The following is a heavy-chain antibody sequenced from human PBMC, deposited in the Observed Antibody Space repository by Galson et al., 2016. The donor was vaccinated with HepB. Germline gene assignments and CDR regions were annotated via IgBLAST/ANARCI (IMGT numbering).Heavy chain of an antibody. D-gene: IGHD2-21*02. Sequence: TLSLTCIVSGGSISSGGYYWSWIRQHPGKGLEWIGYIYYSGSTYYNPSLKSRVTISVDTSKNQFSLKLSSVTAADTAVYYCASGRRVVTALRPFDYWGQGTLVTVSS. CDR3: ASGRRVVTALRPFDY. J-gene: IGHJ4*02. CDR1: GGSISSGGYY. V-gene: IGHV4-31*03. CDR2: IYYSGST.